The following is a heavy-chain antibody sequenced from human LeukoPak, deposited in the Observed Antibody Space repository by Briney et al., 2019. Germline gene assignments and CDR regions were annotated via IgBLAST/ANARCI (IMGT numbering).Heavy chain of an antibody. CDR2: IKQDGSEK. CDR3: ARATSGWYYYYYGMDV. CDR1: GFTFSSYW. Sequence: PGGSLRLSCEASGFTFSSYWMTWVREAPGKGLEWVANIKQDGSEKHYVDSVKGRFTISRDNGKNSLYLQMNSLRAEDTAVYYCARATSGWYYYYYGMDVWGQGTTVTVSS. D-gene: IGHD6-19*01. J-gene: IGHJ6*02. V-gene: IGHV3-7*01.